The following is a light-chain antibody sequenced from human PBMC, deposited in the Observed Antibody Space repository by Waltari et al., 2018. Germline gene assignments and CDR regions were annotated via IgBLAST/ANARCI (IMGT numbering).Light chain of an antibody. CDR2: GAS. CDR3: QQNGRSYWT. Sequence: EVVLTQSPGTLSLSPGEKATLSCRASQSVSSASLVWYQQKPGQAPRRLIYGASNRATGIPDRFSGSGSGTDFTLTISRLEPEDFVVYYCQQNGRSYWTFGQGTKVEIK. J-gene: IGKJ1*01. V-gene: IGKV3-20*01. CDR1: QSVSSAS.